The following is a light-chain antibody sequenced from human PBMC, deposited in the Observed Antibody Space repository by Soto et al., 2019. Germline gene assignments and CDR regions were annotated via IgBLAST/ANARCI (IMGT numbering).Light chain of an antibody. V-gene: IGKV3-20*01. J-gene: IGKJ4*01. CDR3: QQYGRSIT. Sequence: EIVLTQSPGTLSLSPGERAILFCRASQSDTSDYLAWYQQKPGQAPRLLIYGTSRRATGIPDRFSGSGSGTDFTPTIAGLEPEDFAVYYCQQYGRSITFGGGTKVEIK. CDR1: QSDTSDY. CDR2: GTS.